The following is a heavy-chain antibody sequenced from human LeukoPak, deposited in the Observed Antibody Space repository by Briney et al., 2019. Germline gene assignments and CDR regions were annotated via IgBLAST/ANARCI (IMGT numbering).Heavy chain of an antibody. V-gene: IGHV3-74*01. J-gene: IGHJ4*02. CDR1: GFTFSDYW. CDR2: ISSDGSST. Sequence: PGGSLRLSCVASGFTFSDYWMHWVRQAPGKGLVWVSRISSDGSSTTYADSVKGRFTSSRDNAKNTLYLQMNSLRAEDTAVYCATSPVVTEDWGQEPRVTVSS. CDR3: ATSPVVTED. D-gene: IGHD2-21*02.